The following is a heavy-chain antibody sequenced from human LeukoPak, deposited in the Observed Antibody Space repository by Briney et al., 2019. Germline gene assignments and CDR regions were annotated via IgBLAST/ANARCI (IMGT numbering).Heavy chain of an antibody. CDR1: GFTVSSYA. V-gene: IGHV3-23*01. Sequence: GGSPILSCAASGFTVSSYAMSWVRQAPGKGLEWVSAISGSGYSTYYADSVKGRFTISRDNSKNTLYLQMNSLRAEDTAVYYCAKEAGYSGYDYPDYWGKGTMVTVSS. J-gene: IGHJ4*02. D-gene: IGHD5-12*01. CDR3: AKEAGYSGYDYPDY. CDR2: ISGSGYST.